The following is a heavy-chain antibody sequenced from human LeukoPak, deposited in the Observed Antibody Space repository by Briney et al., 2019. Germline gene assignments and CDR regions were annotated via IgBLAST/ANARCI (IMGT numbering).Heavy chain of an antibody. Sequence: PSETLSLTCTVSGGSISSSSYYWGWIRQPPGKGLEWIGSIYYSGSTYYNPSLKSRVTISVATSKNQFSLKLSSVTAADTAVYYCARLSSAWTNHNLFDPWGQGTLVTVSS. CDR2: IYYSGST. V-gene: IGHV4-39*01. D-gene: IGHD6-19*01. CDR1: GGSISSSSYY. CDR3: ARLSSAWTNHNLFDP. J-gene: IGHJ5*02.